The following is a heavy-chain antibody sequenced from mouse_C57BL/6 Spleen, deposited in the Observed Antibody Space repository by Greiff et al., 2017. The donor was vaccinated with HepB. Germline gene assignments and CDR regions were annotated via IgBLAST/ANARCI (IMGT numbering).Heavy chain of an antibody. J-gene: IGHJ2*01. D-gene: IGHD1-1*01. CDR2: IYPRSGNT. Sequence: VMLQQSGAELARPGASVKLSCKASSYTFTSYGISWVKQRTGQGLEWIGEIYPRSGNTYYNEKFKGKATLTADKSSSTAYMELRSLTSEDSAVYFCARKGYGSSPVYFDYWGQGTTLTVSS. CDR1: SYTFTSYG. V-gene: IGHV1-81*01. CDR3: ARKGYGSSPVYFDY.